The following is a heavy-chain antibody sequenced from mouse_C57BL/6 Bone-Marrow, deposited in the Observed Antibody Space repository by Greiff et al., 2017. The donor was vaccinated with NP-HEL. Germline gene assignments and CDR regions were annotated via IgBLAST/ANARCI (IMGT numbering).Heavy chain of an antibody. J-gene: IGHJ3*01. CDR3: ARLGSSYAY. V-gene: IGHV1-52*01. CDR2: IDPSDSET. CDR1: GYTFTSYW. D-gene: IGHD1-1*01. Sequence: QVQLKQPGAELVRPGSSVKLSCKASGYTFTSYWMHWVKQRPIQGLEWIGNIDPSDSETHYNQKFKDKATLTVDKSSSTAYMQLSSLTSEDSAVYYCARLGSSYAYWGQGTLVTASA.